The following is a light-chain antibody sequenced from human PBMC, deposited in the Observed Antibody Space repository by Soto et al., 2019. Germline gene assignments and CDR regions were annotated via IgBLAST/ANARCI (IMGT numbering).Light chain of an antibody. V-gene: IGLV2-14*01. J-gene: IGLJ1*01. CDR1: SSDVGGYNY. CDR3: SSYTSSSTLALYV. CDR2: DVS. Sequence: LTQPASVSGSPGQSITISCTGTSSDVGGYNYVSWYQQHPGKAPKLMIYDVSNRPSGVSNRFSGSKSGNTASLTISGLQAEDEADYYCSSYTSSSTLALYVFGTGTKVTVL.